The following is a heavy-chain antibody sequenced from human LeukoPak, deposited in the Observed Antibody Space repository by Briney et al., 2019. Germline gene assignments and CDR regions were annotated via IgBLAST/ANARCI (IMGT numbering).Heavy chain of an antibody. CDR1: GGSVSSGSYY. Sequence: PSETLSLTCTVSGGSVSSGSYYWSWIRQPAGKGLEWIGRIYTSGSTNYNPSLKSRVTISVDTCKNQFSLKLSSVTAADTAVYYCARDLSNELGIGYFDLWGRGTLVTVSS. CDR3: ARDLSNELGIGYFDL. CDR2: IYTSGST. V-gene: IGHV4-61*02. J-gene: IGHJ2*01. D-gene: IGHD7-27*01.